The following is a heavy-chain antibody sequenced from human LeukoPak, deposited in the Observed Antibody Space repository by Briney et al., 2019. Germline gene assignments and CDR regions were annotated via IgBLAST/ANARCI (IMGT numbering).Heavy chain of an antibody. CDR1: GGSISSYY. CDR2: IYYSGST. V-gene: IGHV4-59*01. D-gene: IGHD6-19*01. Sequence: SETLSLTCTVSGGSISSYYWSWIRQPPGKGLEWIGYIYYSGSTNYNPSLKSRVTISVDTSKNQFSLKLSSVTAADTAVYYCARGASGLNYMVVWGKGTTVTVSS. CDR3: ARGASGLNYMVV. J-gene: IGHJ6*03.